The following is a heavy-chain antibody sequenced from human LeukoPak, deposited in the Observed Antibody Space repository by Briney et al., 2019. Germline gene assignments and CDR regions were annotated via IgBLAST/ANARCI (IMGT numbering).Heavy chain of an antibody. J-gene: IGHJ4*02. CDR1: GGSFSGYY. Sequence: SETLSLTCAVYGGSFSGYYWSWIRQPPGKGLEWIGEINHSGSTNYNPSLKSRVTISVDTAKNQFSLKLSSVTAADTAVYYCAREHLTTDYWGQGTLVTVSS. V-gene: IGHV4-34*01. CDR2: INHSGST. CDR3: AREHLTTDY. D-gene: IGHD4-17*01.